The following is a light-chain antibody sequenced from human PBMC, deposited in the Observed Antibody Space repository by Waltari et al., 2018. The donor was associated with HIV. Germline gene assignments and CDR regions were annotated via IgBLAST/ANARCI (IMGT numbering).Light chain of an antibody. V-gene: IGLV2-23*02. CDR1: SSAVGSYNL. Sequence: QSALTQPASVSGSPGQSIIISCTGTSSAVGSYNLVSWYQQYPGKVPKLMIYEVSERPSGVSNRFSGSKSGNTASLTISGLQAEDEADYYCCSYAGSSTWVFGGGTKLTVL. CDR3: CSYAGSSTWV. J-gene: IGLJ3*02. CDR2: EVS.